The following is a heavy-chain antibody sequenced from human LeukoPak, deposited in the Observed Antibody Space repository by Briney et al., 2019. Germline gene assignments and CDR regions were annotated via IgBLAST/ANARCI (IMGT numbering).Heavy chain of an antibody. J-gene: IGHJ4*02. D-gene: IGHD2-21*02. CDR1: GYRFTNYW. CDR2: IDPSDSYI. Sequence: GEALQSSCQGAGYRFTNYWITGVRQMPGKGLEWMGRIDPSDSYINYNPSFQGHVTISVDKSISTAYLQWSSLKASDTAMYYGARHRGGTVTADYWGQGTLVTVSS. V-gene: IGHV5-10-1*01. CDR3: ARHRGGTVTADY.